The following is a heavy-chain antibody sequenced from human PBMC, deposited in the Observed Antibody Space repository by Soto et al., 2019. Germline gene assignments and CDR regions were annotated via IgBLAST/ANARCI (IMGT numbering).Heavy chain of an antibody. V-gene: IGHV3-23*01. CDR3: AKARWTAFYYSYGMDF. D-gene: IGHD1-1*01. Sequence: PGGSLRLSCAASGFTFSSYAMSWVRQAPGKGLEWVSAISGSGGSTYYADSVKGRFTISRDNSKNTLYLQMNSLTAEDTAVYYCAKARWTAFYYSYGMDFWGQGTTVTVSS. J-gene: IGHJ6*02. CDR1: GFTFSSYA. CDR2: ISGSGGST.